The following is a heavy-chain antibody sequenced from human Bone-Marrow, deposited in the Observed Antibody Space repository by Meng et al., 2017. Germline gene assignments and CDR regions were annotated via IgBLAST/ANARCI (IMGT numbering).Heavy chain of an antibody. V-gene: IGHV3-15*01. D-gene: IGHD2-8*01. CDR1: GFTFSNAW. J-gene: IGHJ3*02. CDR3: TTDPYVLIVAFDI. Sequence: GESLKISCAASGFTFSNAWMSWVRQAPGKGLEWVGRIKSKTDGGTTDYAAPVKGRFTISRDDSKNTLYLQMNSLKTEDTAVYHCTTDPYVLIVAFDIWGQGTMVTVSS. CDR2: IKSKTDGGTT.